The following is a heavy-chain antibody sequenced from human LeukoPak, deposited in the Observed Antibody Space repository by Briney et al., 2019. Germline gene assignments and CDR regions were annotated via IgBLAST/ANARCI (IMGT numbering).Heavy chain of an antibody. Sequence: SETLSLTCTVSGGSITSYYWSWIRQPPGKGLEWIGYIYYTGSTNCNPSLKSRVTISVDTSKNQFSLKLSSVTAADTAVYYCARGATGTTPFDYWGQGTLVTVSS. CDR2: IYYTGST. J-gene: IGHJ4*02. CDR3: ARGATGTTPFDY. V-gene: IGHV4-59*08. D-gene: IGHD1-7*01. CDR1: GGSITSYY.